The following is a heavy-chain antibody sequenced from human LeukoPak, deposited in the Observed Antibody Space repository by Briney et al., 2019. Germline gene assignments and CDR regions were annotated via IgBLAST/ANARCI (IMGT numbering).Heavy chain of an antibody. CDR1: GFTFSSFA. D-gene: IGHD6-19*01. Sequence: GGSLRLSCAASGFTFSSFAINWVRQAPGKGLEWVSVITGSGSGADYADSVKGRFTISRDNSKNTLYLQMNSLRAEDTAVYYCAKEPGSGWYDAVYWGQGTLVTVSS. CDR3: AKEPGSGWYDAVY. V-gene: IGHV3-23*01. J-gene: IGHJ4*02. CDR2: ITGSGSGA.